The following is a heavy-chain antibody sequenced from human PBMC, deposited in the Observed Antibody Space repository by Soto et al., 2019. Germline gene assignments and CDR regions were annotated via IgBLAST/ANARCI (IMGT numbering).Heavy chain of an antibody. J-gene: IGHJ4*02. Sequence: EVHLLESGGGLVQSGGSLRLSCATSGFTFDAYGMAWVRQAPGKGLQWVSSINVSGASRYYADSVKGRFTVSRDNSKKTLYLELNSLRAEDTAIYYCVKDTQWLDTFFDYWGQGTLVTVSS. CDR3: VKDTQWLDTFFDY. D-gene: IGHD6-19*01. CDR1: GFTFDAYG. CDR2: INVSGASR. V-gene: IGHV3-23*01.